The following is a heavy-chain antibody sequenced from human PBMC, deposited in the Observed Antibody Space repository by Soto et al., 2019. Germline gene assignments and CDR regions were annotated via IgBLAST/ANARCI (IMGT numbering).Heavy chain of an antibody. CDR3: AGVRGSSWRWFAP. V-gene: IGHV1-3*01. CDR2: INAGNGNT. J-gene: IGHJ5*02. D-gene: IGHD6-13*01. Sequence: QVQLVQSGAEVKKPGASVKVSCKASGYTFTSYAMHWVRQAPGQRLEWMGWINAGNGNTKYSQKFQGRVTITRDTSASTAYMELSSLRSEDTAVYYCAGVRGSSWRWFAPWGQGTLVTVSS. CDR1: GYTFTSYA.